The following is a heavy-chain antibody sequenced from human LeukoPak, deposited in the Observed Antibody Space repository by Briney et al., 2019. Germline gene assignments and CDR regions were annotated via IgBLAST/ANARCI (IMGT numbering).Heavy chain of an antibody. CDR1: GGSISSYY. CDR3: ARGGDYYDSSGYLYYFDY. V-gene: IGHV4-59*01. Sequence: SETLSLTCTVSGGSISSYYWSWIRQPPGKGLEWIGYIYYSGSTNYNPSLKSRVTISVDTSKNQFSLKLSSVTAADTAVYYCARGGDYYDSSGYLYYFDYWGQGTLVTVSS. J-gene: IGHJ4*02. CDR2: IYYSGST. D-gene: IGHD3-22*01.